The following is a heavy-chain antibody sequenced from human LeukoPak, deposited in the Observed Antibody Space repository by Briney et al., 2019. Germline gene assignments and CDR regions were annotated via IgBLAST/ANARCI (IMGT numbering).Heavy chain of an antibody. CDR3: ARVSYDFWSGYYLDY. V-gene: IGHV3-21*01. CDR2: ISSSSSYI. CDR1: GLTFSSYS. D-gene: IGHD3-3*01. Sequence: GGSLRLSCAASGLTFSSYSMNWVRQAPGKGLEWVSSISSSSSYIYYADSVKGRFTISRDSAKNSLYLQMNSLRAEDTAVYYCARVSYDFWSGYYLDYWGQGTLVTVSS. J-gene: IGHJ4*02.